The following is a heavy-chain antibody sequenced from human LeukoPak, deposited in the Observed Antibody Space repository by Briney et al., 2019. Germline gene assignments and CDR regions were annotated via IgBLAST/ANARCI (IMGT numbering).Heavy chain of an antibody. CDR1: GYSFTTYW. Sequence: GESLKIPRKGSGYSFTTYWIGWGRQMPGKGLEWVGIIYPGDSDIRYSPSFQGQVTISADKSISTAYLQWSSLKASDTAMYYCARQRVNWGLVNDYWGQGNLVTVSS. V-gene: IGHV5-51*01. CDR3: ARQRVNWGLVNDY. J-gene: IGHJ4*02. D-gene: IGHD7-27*01. CDR2: IYPGDSDI.